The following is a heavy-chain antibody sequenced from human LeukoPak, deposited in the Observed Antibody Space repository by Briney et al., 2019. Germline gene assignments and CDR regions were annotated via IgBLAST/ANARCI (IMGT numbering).Heavy chain of an antibody. CDR2: IGAGGTFT. CDR1: GFTFSSYA. CDR3: AKDLGYTTYGYYFDY. D-gene: IGHD5-24*01. V-gene: IGHV3-23*01. Sequence: PGGSLRLSCTASGFTFSSYAMNWVRQAPGKGREWVSGIGAGGTFTYYADSVKGRFTISRDNSRNTLYLQMNSLRADDTAVYYCAKDLGYTTYGYYFDYWGQGTLVTGSS. J-gene: IGHJ4*02.